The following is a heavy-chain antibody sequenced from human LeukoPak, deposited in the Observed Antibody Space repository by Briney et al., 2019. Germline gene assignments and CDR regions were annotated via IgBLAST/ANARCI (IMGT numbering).Heavy chain of an antibody. CDR3: ANLAVAGTGGDFDY. D-gene: IGHD6-19*01. CDR2: ISWNSGSI. J-gene: IGHJ4*02. Sequence: GGSLRLSCAASGFTFDDYAMHWVRQAPGKGLEWVSGISWNSGSIGYADSVKGRFTISRDNAKNSLYLQMNSLRAEDTALYYCANLAVAGTGGDFDYWGQGTLVTVSS. V-gene: IGHV3-9*01. CDR1: GFTFDDYA.